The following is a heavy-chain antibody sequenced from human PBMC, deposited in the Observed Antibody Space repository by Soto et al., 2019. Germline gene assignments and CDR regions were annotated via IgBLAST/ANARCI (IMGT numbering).Heavy chain of an antibody. J-gene: IGHJ6*02. CDR3: ARGRTITNTFYYYYAVDV. CDR1: GGSFSGYY. V-gene: IGHV4-34*01. CDR2: INHSGST. D-gene: IGHD1-1*01. Sequence: PSETLSLTCAVYGGSFSGYYWSWIRQPPGKGLEWIGEINHSGSTNYNPSLKSRVTISVDTSKNQFSLKLSSVTAADTGVYYCARGRTITNTFYYYYAVDVWGQGTTVTVSS.